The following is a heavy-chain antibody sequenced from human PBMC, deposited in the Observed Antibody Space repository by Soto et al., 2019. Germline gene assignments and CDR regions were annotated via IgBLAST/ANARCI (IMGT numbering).Heavy chain of an antibody. V-gene: IGHV3-30*18. Sequence: EGSLRLSCAASGFTFSSYGMHWVRQAPGTGLEWVAVISYDGSNKYYADSVKGRFTISRDNSKNTLYLQMNSLRAEDTAVYYCAKDEHDSSGYSPGGYFDXWGQGTLFTVSX. CDR3: AKDEHDSSGYSPGGYFDX. CDR1: GFTFSSYG. CDR2: ISYDGSNK. J-gene: IGHJ4*02. D-gene: IGHD3-22*01.